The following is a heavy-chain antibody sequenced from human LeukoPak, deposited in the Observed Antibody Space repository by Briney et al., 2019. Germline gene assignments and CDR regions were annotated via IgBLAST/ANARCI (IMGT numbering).Heavy chain of an antibody. CDR3: AKDGTTTVTFDY. J-gene: IGHJ4*02. CDR1: GFTFSSYA. D-gene: IGHD4-11*01. Sequence: PGGSLRLSCAASGFTFSSYAMSWVRQAPGKGLEWVSVISGSGGSTYYRDSVKGRFTISRDNSKNTLYLQMNSLTAGDTAVYFCAKDGTTTVTFDYWGQRTLVTVSS. CDR2: ISGSGGST. V-gene: IGHV3-23*01.